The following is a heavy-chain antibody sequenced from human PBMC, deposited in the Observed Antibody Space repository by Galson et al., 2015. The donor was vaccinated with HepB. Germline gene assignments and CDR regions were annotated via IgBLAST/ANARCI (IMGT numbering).Heavy chain of an antibody. CDR3: ARDSPVLAFDI. Sequence: SVKVSCKASGYTFTNYGISWVRQAPGQGLEWMGWSSAYNGNTNYAQKLQGRVTMTTDTSTSTAYMEMRSLRSDDTAVYYCARDSPVLAFDIWGQGTMVTVSS. V-gene: IGHV1-18*01. CDR1: GYTFTNYG. CDR2: SSAYNGNT. J-gene: IGHJ3*02.